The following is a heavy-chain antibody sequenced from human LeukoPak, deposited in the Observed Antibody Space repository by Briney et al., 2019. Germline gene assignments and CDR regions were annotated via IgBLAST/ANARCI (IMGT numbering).Heavy chain of an antibody. J-gene: IGHJ4*02. CDR2: VNPNSGGT. CDR3: ARGTGYSYLVY. V-gene: IGHV1-2*02. D-gene: IGHD5-18*01. Sequence: ASVKVSCKASGYIFTGYYMHWVRQAPGQGPEWMGWVNPNSGGTSFAQKFQGRVTLTRDTSISTAYMELSSLRSDDTAVYYCARGTGYSYLVYWGQGTLVTVSS. CDR1: GYIFTGYY.